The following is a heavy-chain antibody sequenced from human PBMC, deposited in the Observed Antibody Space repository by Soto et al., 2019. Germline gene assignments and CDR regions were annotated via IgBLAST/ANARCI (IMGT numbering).Heavy chain of an antibody. CDR1: GFSFINYA. CDR2: ITSSDDKT. Sequence: GGSLRLSCAASGFSFINYAMTWVSQAPGKGPEWVSSITSSDDKTYYADSVKGRFTISRDSSKSTLYLQLNTLRAEDTAIYYCVKDWSGNKCPCMDVWGQGITVTVSS. CDR3: VKDWSGNKCPCMDV. D-gene: IGHD3-3*01. J-gene: IGHJ6*02. V-gene: IGHV3-23*01.